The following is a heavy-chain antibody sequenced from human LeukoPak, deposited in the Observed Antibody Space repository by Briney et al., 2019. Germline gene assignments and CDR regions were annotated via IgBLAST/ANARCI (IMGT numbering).Heavy chain of an antibody. CDR1: GGSISSYY. CDR2: IYYSGST. J-gene: IGHJ3*02. D-gene: IGHD3-16*02. CDR3: AREGLGELSLTAFDI. Sequence: PSETLSLTCTVSGGSISSYYWSWIRQPPGKGLEWIGYIYYSGSTNYNPSLKSRVTISVDTSKNQFSLKLSSVTAADTAVYYCAREGLGELSLTAFDIWGQGTMVTVSS. V-gene: IGHV4-59*01.